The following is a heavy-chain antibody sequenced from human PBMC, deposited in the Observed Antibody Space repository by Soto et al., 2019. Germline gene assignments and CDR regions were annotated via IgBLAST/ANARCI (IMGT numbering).Heavy chain of an antibody. CDR2: IYYRGST. D-gene: IGHD3-10*01. Sequence: QVQLQESGPGLVKPSQTLSLTCSVSGYSMRIGGYYWSWIRQLPGKGLEWIGYIYYRGSTNYNPSVKSRFTIYADTPMTQVSRQLSSATAADTAVYYCAGGNGAGRARAWFDTRGQVTRVTRSS. V-gene: IGHV4-31*03. CDR1: GYSMRIGGYY. CDR3: AGGNGAGRARAWFDT. J-gene: IGHJ5*02.